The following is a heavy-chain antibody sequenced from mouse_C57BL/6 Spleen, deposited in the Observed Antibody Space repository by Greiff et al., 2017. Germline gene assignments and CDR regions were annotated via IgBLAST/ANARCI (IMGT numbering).Heavy chain of an antibody. J-gene: IGHJ4*01. CDR2: IYPGSGNN. V-gene: IGHV1-76*01. D-gene: IGHD1-1*01. CDR3: ARALDYYGSLYAMDY. CDR1: GYTFTDYY. Sequence: VQLQQSGAELVRPGASVKLSCKASGYTFTDYYINWVKQRPGQGLEWIARIYPGSGNNYYNEKFKGKATLTAEKSSSTAYMQLSSLTSEDSAVYFCARALDYYGSLYAMDYWGQGTSVTVSS.